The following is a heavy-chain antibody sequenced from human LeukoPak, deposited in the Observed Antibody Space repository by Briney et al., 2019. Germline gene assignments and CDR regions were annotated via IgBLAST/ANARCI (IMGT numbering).Heavy chain of an antibody. V-gene: IGHV3-23*01. D-gene: IGHD3-10*01. CDR1: GFTFSSYA. CDR2: ISGSGGST. CDR3: ANDGSGSYYMSSGAFDI. J-gene: IGHJ3*02. Sequence: GGSLRLSCAASGFTFSSYAMSWVRQAPGKGLEWVSAISGSGGSTYYADSVKGRFTISRDNSKNTLYLQMNSLRAEDTAVYYCANDGSGSYYMSSGAFDIWGQGTMVTVSS.